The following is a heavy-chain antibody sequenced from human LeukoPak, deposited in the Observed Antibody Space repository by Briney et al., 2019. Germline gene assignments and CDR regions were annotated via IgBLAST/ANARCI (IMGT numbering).Heavy chain of an antibody. J-gene: IGHJ6*03. D-gene: IGHD2-2*01. Sequence: SETLSLTCTVSGGSISSGSYYWSWIRQPAGKGLEWIGRIYTSGSTNYNPSLKSRVTISVDTSKNQFSLKLSSVTAADTAVYYCARDAGVVVVPAARSPYYYYMDVWGKGTTVTISS. CDR3: ARDAGVVVVPAARSPYYYYMDV. CDR2: IYTSGST. CDR1: GGSISSGSYY. V-gene: IGHV4-61*02.